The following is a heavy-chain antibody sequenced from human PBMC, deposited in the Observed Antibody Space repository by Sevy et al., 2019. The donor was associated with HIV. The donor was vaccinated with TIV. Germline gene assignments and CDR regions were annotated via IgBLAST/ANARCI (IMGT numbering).Heavy chain of an antibody. CDR2: IKPNTGGT. J-gene: IGHJ6*02. D-gene: IGHD3-16*01. V-gene: IGHV1-2*06. Sequence: ASVKVSCKASGYTFTGSYIHWVRQAPGQGLEWMGRIKPNTGGTDYAQRFQGRITLTRDTSISTAYMELSSLRSDDTAVYYCARESGQGGGYYYYYIGLDVWGQGTTVTVSS. CDR3: ARESGQGGGYYYYYIGLDV. CDR1: GYTFTGSY.